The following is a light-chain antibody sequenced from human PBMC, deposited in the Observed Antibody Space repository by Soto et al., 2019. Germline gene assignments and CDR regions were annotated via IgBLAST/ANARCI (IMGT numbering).Light chain of an antibody. J-gene: IGKJ4*01. V-gene: IGKV1-5*01. CDR3: QQYSTYPLT. Sequence: DIQMTQSPSTLSASIGDRVTITCRASQSITTFLAWYLQKPGKAPQILIYDASKLEPGVPSRLSGGGSGTEFTLTITSLHPDPFAPYSCQQYSTYPLTFGGGTKVDI. CDR2: DAS. CDR1: QSITTF.